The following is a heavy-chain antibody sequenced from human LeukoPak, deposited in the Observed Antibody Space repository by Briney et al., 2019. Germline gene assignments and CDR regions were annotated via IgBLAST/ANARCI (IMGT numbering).Heavy chain of an antibody. D-gene: IGHD3-10*01. CDR2: INTKSSTI. CDR3: ARDTVVRGVLSSIY. CDR1: GFTFSTYS. V-gene: IGHV3-48*04. J-gene: IGHJ4*02. Sequence: GRSLRLSCAASGFTFSTYSMNWVRQAPGKGLEWISYINTKSSTINYADSVKGRFTISRDNVKNTLYLQMNSLRVEDTAVYYCARDTVVRGVLSSIYWGQGTLVTVSS.